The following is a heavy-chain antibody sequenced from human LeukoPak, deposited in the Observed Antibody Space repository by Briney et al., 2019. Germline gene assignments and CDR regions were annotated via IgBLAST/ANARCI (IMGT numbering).Heavy chain of an antibody. D-gene: IGHD3-10*01. CDR1: GDSITSSSFY. Sequence: PSKTLSLTCTVSGDSITSSSFYWAWIRQPPGKGLEWIGTIYYSGSTYYNPSLKSRVTVSVDTSKGQFSLKLRSVTAADTAVYYCARGGYYGSGNDFRFDPWGQGTLVTVSS. J-gene: IGHJ5*02. V-gene: IGHV4-39*07. CDR3: ARGGYYGSGNDFRFDP. CDR2: IYYSGST.